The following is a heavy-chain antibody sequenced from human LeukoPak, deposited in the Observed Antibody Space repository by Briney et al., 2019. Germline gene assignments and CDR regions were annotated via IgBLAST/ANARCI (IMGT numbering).Heavy chain of an antibody. V-gene: IGHV1-2*02. J-gene: IGHJ4*02. CDR3: AKPAISSRGWYYDY. Sequence: GSVKVSCKASGYTFTGYYMHWVRQAPGQGLEWMGWINPNSGGTNYAQKFQGRVTMTRDTSISTAYMELSRLRSDDTAVYYCAKPAISSRGWYYDYWGQGTLVTVSS. CDR1: GYTFTGYY. CDR2: INPNSGGT. D-gene: IGHD6-19*01.